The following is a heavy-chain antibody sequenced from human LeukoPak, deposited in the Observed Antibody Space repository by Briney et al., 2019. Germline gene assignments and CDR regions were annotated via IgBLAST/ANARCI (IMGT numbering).Heavy chain of an antibody. V-gene: IGHV3-33*01. CDR3: ARDPPYYDSSGLLDY. CDR1: GFTFSSYG. J-gene: IGHJ4*02. CDR2: IWYDGSNK. Sequence: GGSLKLSCEASGFTFSSYGMHWVRKAPGKGLEGVAVIWYDGSNKYYADSVKGRFTISRDNSKNTLYLQMNSLRAEDTAVYYCARDPPYYDSSGLLDYWGQGTLVTVSS. D-gene: IGHD3-22*01.